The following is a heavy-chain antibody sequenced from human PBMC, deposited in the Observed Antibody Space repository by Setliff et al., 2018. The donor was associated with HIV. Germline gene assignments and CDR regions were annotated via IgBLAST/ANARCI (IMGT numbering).Heavy chain of an antibody. V-gene: IGHV1-18*01. CDR3: ARSRNSILTGYYPTADFGY. CDR1: GYTFTTYG. D-gene: IGHD3-9*01. Sequence: ASVKISCKASGYTFTTYGISWVRQAPGQGLEWMGWISTYSGDTNYVQKLQGRVTMTTDASTSTAYMELRSLRSDDTAVYYCARSRNSILTGYYPTADFGYWGQGTLVTVSS. J-gene: IGHJ4*02. CDR2: ISTYSGDT.